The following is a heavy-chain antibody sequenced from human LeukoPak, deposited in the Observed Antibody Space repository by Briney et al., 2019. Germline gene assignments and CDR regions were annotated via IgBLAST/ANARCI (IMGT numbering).Heavy chain of an antibody. D-gene: IGHD2-2*01. J-gene: IGHJ4*02. V-gene: IGHV4-38-2*01. CDR1: SESFSGYF. Sequence: SETLSLTCAIYSESFSGYFWSWIRQPPGKGLEWIGSFFLKGSTYYNPSLKSRVTISVDTSKNQFSLTLSSVTAADTAVYYCARVARCTSCFDVDYWGQGTLVTVSS. CDR3: ARVARCTSCFDVDY. CDR2: FFLKGST.